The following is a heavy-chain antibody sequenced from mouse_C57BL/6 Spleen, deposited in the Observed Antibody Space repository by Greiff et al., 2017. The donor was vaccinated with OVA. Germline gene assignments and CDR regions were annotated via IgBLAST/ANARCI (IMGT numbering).Heavy chain of an antibody. Sequence: VQLKESGPELVKPGASVKIPCKASGYTFTDYNMDWVKQSHGKSLEWIGDINPNNGGTIYNQKFKGKATLTVDKSSSTAYMELRSLTSEDTAVYYCASHDGYSWYFDVWGTGTTVTVSS. D-gene: IGHD2-3*01. CDR2: INPNNGGT. J-gene: IGHJ1*03. CDR3: ASHDGYSWYFDV. CDR1: GYTFTDYN. V-gene: IGHV1-18*01.